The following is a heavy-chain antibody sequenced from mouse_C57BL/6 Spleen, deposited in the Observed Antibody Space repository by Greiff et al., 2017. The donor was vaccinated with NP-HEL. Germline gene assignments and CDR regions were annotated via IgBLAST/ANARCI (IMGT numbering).Heavy chain of an antibody. V-gene: IGHV1-55*01. CDR1: GYTFTSYW. J-gene: IGHJ1*03. Sequence: VQLQQPGAELVKPGASVKMSCKASGYTFTSYWITWVKQRPGQGLEWIGDIYPGSGSTNYNEKFKSKATLTVDTSSSTAYMQLSSLTSEDSAVYYCARGITTVVAKYFDVGGTGTTVTVSS. D-gene: IGHD1-1*01. CDR3: ARGITTVVAKYFDV. CDR2: IYPGSGST.